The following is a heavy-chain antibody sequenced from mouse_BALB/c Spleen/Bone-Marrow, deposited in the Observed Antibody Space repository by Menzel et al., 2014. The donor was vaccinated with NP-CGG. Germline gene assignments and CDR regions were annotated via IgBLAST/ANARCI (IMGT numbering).Heavy chain of an antibody. J-gene: IGHJ2*01. Sequence: QVQLQQSGAELAKPGASVKMSCKASGYTFTSYWMHWVKQRPGQGLEWIGYINPSTGYTEYNQKFKDKATLAADKSSSTAYMQLSSLTSGDSAVYYCARRAVRYFDYWGQGTTLTVSS. CDR1: GYTFTSYW. D-gene: IGHD2-13*01. V-gene: IGHV1-7*01. CDR2: INPSTGYT. CDR3: ARRAVRYFDY.